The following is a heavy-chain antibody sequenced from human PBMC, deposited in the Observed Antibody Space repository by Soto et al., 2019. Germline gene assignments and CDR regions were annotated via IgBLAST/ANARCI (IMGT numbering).Heavy chain of an antibody. V-gene: IGHV1-69*12. D-gene: IGHD3-22*01. CDR2: IVPIFGA. CDR3: ARGGSDYEGSGYYQGHV. Sequence: QVQLVQSGAEVKKPGSSVKVSCKSSGGTFSNYGFSWVRQAPGQGLECMGVIVPIFGAEHTQKFQGRVTINADESTNTVFMELRGLRSEDTAVYYCARGGSDYEGSGYYQGHVWGQGTTVTVSS. CDR1: GGTFSNYG. J-gene: IGHJ6*02.